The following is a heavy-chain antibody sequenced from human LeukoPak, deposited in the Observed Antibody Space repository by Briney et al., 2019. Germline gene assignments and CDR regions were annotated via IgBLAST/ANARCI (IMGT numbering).Heavy chain of an antibody. CDR1: GYTFTGYY. J-gene: IGHJ4*02. V-gene: IGHV1-2*02. CDR3: ARDLFAAAGIFES. D-gene: IGHD6-13*01. Sequence: ASVKDSCKASGYTFTGYYMHWVRQAPGQGLEWMGWINPNSGGTNYAQKFQGRVTMTRDTSISTAYMELSRLRSDDTAVYYCARDLFAAAGIFESWGQGTLVTVSS. CDR2: INPNSGGT.